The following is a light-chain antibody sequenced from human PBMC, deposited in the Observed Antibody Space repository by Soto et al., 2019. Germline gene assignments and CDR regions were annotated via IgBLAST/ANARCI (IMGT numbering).Light chain of an antibody. CDR3: HQHSTSPLT. J-gene: IGKJ4*01. V-gene: IGKV3-20*01. CDR2: EAS. Sequence: ENVLTQSPGTLSLSPGERATLSCRASQSVSNNYLAWYQHKPGQAPRLLIYEASRRATGIPDRFSGSGSGTDFTLTISRLEPEDFAVYYCHQHSTSPLTFGGGTKGDLK. CDR1: QSVSNNY.